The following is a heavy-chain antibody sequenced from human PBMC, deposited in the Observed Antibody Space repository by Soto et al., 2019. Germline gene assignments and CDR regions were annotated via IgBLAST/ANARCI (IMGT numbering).Heavy chain of an antibody. CDR3: ARRRGVVQDGMDV. D-gene: IGHD3-3*01. Sequence: QLQLQESGPGLVKPSETLSLTCTVSGGSIRSSSSYWDWIRHPPGKGLEWIGSIYYSGSTYYNPSLKSRVIISMDKSKTQFSLNVSSVTAADTAVYYCARRRGVVQDGMDVWGQGTTVIVSS. CDR1: GGSIRSSSSY. J-gene: IGHJ6*02. CDR2: IYYSGST. V-gene: IGHV4-39*01.